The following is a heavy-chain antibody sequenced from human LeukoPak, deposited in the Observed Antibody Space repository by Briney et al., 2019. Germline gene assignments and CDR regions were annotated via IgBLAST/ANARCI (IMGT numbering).Heavy chain of an antibody. CDR2: IYYSGST. J-gene: IGHJ4*02. CDR1: GGSISSSSYY. D-gene: IGHD3-9*01. Sequence: SETLSLTCTVSGGSISSSSYYWGWIRQPPGKGLEWIGSIYYSGSTYYNPSLKSRVTMSVDTSKNQFSLKLSSVTAADTAVYYCARSGPILTGYLGGYYFDYWGQGTLVTVSS. V-gene: IGHV4-39*07. CDR3: ARSGPILTGYLGGYYFDY.